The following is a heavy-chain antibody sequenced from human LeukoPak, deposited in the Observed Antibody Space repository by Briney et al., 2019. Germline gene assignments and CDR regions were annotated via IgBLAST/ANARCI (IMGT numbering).Heavy chain of an antibody. CDR3: ATSYSSSWYPDY. CDR1: GYTLTELF. V-gene: IGHV1-24*01. J-gene: IGHJ4*02. CDR2: FDPEDGET. D-gene: IGHD6-13*01. Sequence: ASVKVSCKVSGYTLTELFMHWVRQAPGKGLEWMGGFDPEDGETIYAQKFQGRVTMTEDTSTDTAYVELSSLRSEDTAVYYCATSYSSSWYPDYWGQGTLVTVSS.